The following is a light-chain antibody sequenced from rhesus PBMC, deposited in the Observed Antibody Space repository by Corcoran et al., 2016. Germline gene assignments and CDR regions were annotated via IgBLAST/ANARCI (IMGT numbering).Light chain of an antibody. CDR3: QQYNSLPLT. Sequence: DIQMTQSPSSVSASVGDRVTITCRASQGISSYLAWYQQKPGKAPKLQNYYATTLKSGFPSRFSGSGSGTEFTLTISSLQPEDFATYYCQQYNSLPLTFGGGTKVEIK. CDR2: YAT. J-gene: IGKJ4*01. CDR1: QGISSY. V-gene: IGKV1-25*01.